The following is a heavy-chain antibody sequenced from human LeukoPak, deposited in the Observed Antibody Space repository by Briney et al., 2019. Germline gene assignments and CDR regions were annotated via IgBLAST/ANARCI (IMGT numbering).Heavy chain of an antibody. J-gene: IGHJ6*03. CDR1: GYSFTAYY. CDR3: ARDPAQSYYTDV. CDR2: MNPKSPGT. V-gene: IGHV1-2*02. Sequence: ASVKVSCKASGYSFTAYYIHWVRQAPGQGLEWMGWMNPKSPGTNYAQKFQGRVTMTRDTSISTAYMELSSLTSDDSAVYYCARDPAQSYYTDVWGIGTTVTDSS.